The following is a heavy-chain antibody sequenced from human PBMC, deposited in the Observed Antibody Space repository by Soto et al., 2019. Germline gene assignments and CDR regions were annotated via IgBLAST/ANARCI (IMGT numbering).Heavy chain of an antibody. J-gene: IGHJ5*02. CDR1: GGSISSGDYY. CDR2: IYYSGST. CDR3: AREVVVVPAAIEIWFDP. Sequence: QVQLQESGPGLVKPSQTLSLTCTVSGGSISSGDYYWSWIRQPPGKGLEWIGYIYYSGSTYYNPSLKSRVTMSVDTFKNQFSLKLRSVTAAVTAVYYCAREVVVVPAAIEIWFDPWGQGTLVTVSS. V-gene: IGHV4-30-4*01. D-gene: IGHD2-2*01.